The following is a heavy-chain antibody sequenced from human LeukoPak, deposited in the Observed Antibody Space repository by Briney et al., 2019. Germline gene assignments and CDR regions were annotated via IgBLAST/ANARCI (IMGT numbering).Heavy chain of an antibody. J-gene: IGHJ5*02. CDR2: IKQDGSEK. Sequence: GGSLRLSCAASGFTFSSYWMSWVRQAPGKGLEWVANIKQDGSEKYYVDSVKGRFTISRDNAKNSLYLQMNSLRAEDTAVYYCARVAFDVLLWFGESSPGWFDPWGQGTLVTVSS. CDR1: GFTFSSYW. D-gene: IGHD3-10*01. CDR3: ARVAFDVLLWFGESSPGWFDP. V-gene: IGHV3-7*01.